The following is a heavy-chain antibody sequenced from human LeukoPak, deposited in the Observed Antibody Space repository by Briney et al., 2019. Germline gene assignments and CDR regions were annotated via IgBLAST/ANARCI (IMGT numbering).Heavy chain of an antibody. Sequence: VASVKVSCKASGGTFSSYAISWVRQAPGQGLEWMGGIIPIFGTANYAQKFQGRVTITADKSTSTAYMELSSLRSEDTAVYYCARFTYDTGFDIWGQGTMVTVSS. CDR3: ARFTYDTGFDI. D-gene: IGHD3-22*01. V-gene: IGHV1-69*06. J-gene: IGHJ3*02. CDR2: IIPIFGTA. CDR1: GGTFSSYA.